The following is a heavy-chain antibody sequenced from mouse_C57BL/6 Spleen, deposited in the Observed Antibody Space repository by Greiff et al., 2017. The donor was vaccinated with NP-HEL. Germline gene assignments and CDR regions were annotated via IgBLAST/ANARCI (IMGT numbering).Heavy chain of an antibody. Sequence: QVQLQQPGAELVRPGTSVKLSCKASGYTFTSYWMHWVKQRPGQGLEWIGVIDPSDSYTNYNQKFKGKATLTVDTSSSTAYMQLSSLTSEDSAVYYCARMNDSLGYWGQGTTLTVSS. J-gene: IGHJ2*01. CDR2: IDPSDSYT. CDR1: GYTFTSYW. D-gene: IGHD2-4*01. CDR3: ARMNDSLGY. V-gene: IGHV1-59*01.